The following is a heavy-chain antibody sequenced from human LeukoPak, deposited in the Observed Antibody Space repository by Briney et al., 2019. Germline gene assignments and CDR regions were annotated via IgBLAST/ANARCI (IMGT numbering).Heavy chain of an antibody. CDR2: MNPNSGNT. D-gene: IGHD1-26*01. CDR1: GYTFTTHD. J-gene: IGHJ3*02. V-gene: IGHV1-8*01. Sequence: ASVKVSCKASGYTFTTHDINWVRQVPGHGLEWLGWMNPNSGNTGYAQKFQGRVTITRNTSISTAYMKLSSLRSEDTAVYYCARSYSGSYSDDAFDIWGQGTMVTVSS. CDR3: ARSYSGSYSDDAFDI.